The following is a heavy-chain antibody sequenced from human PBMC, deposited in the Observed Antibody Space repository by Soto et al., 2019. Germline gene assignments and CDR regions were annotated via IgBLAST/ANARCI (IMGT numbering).Heavy chain of an antibody. CDR2: ISRDGGTK. V-gene: IGHV3-30*03. CDR1: GFTVSPYG. Sequence: QVQLVESGGGVVQPGRSLRLSCAVSGFTVSPYGMHWVRQAPGKGLEWVAVISRDGGTKYYADAVKGRFTISRDNSRNTQFLEMNSLRGDDMAVYYCTGEVAAGYWGQGTLVTVSS. J-gene: IGHJ4*02. CDR3: TGEVAAGY. D-gene: IGHD2-8*02.